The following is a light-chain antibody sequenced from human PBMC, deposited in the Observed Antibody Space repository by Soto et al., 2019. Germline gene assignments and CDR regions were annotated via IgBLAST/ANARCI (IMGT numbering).Light chain of an antibody. Sequence: SVCMLSPGTPSLSPGERATPSCRASQSVSSSYLAWYQHKPGQAPRLLIYDASNRATGIPARFSGSGSGTDFTLTISSLEPEDFAVYYCQQRSNWLTFGGGTKVDIK. CDR3: QQRSNWLT. CDR2: DAS. V-gene: IGKV3D-20*02. CDR1: QSVSSSY. J-gene: IGKJ4*01.